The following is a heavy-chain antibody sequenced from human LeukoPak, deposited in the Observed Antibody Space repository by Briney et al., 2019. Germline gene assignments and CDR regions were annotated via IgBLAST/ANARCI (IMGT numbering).Heavy chain of an antibody. J-gene: IGHJ4*02. Sequence: GGSLRLSCAASGFTFSNYAMNWVRQAPGKGLEWVGFIRSKTYGGTTEYAASVKGRFTISRDDSKSIAYLQMNSLKTEDTAVYYCTRTYSSSWSWYFDYWGQGTLVTVSS. CDR2: IRSKTYGGTT. CDR1: GFTFSNYA. CDR3: TRTYSSSWSWYFDY. V-gene: IGHV3-49*04. D-gene: IGHD6-13*01.